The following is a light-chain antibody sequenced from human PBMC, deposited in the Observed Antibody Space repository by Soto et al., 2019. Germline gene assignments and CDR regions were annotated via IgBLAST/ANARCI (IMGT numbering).Light chain of an antibody. J-gene: IGKJ1*01. CDR2: GAS. V-gene: IGKV3-15*01. Sequence: EIVMTQSPATLSVSPGERATLSCRASQSVSSLLAWYQQKPGQAPRLLIYGASTRATGIPARFSGSGSGTEFTLTISSLQSEDVAVYYCQQYLRSAWTFGPGTRVEIK. CDR1: QSVSSL. CDR3: QQYLRSAWT.